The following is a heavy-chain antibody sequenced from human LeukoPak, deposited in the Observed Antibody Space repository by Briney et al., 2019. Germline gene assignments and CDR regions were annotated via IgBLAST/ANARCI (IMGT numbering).Heavy chain of an antibody. Sequence: GGSLRLSCAASGFTFSSYAMSWVRQVPGKGLEWVSAISGSGGSTYYADSVKGRFTISRDNSKNTLYLQMNSLRAEDTAVYYCAKDERAYSSHAGFQYWGQGTLVTVSS. D-gene: IGHD6-13*01. J-gene: IGHJ1*01. CDR2: ISGSGGST. CDR3: AKDERAYSSHAGFQY. V-gene: IGHV3-23*01. CDR1: GFTFSSYA.